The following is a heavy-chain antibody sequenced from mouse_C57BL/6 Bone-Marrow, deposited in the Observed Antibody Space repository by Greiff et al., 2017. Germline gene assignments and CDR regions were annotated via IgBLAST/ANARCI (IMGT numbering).Heavy chain of an antibody. Sequence: LEESGAELARPGASVKLSCKASGYTFTSYGISWVKQRTGQGLEWIGEIYPRSGNTYYNEKFKGQATLTAYKSSSTAYMELRILTSEDSAVYFWARRVTTVVAKTAYWYFDVWGTGTTVTVSS. V-gene: IGHV1-81*01. CDR3: ARRVTTVVAKTAYWYFDV. CDR2: IYPRSGNT. CDR1: GYTFTSYG. J-gene: IGHJ1*03. D-gene: IGHD1-1*01.